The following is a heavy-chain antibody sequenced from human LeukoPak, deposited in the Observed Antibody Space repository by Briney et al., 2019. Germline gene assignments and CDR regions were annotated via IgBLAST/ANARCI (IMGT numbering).Heavy chain of an antibody. D-gene: IGHD3-22*01. Sequence: GGSLRLSCAASGLTFSSYWMHWVRQAPGEGLVWVSRLNTDGRTTTYADSVKGRFTISRDNAKTTLYLQLNSLRAEDTAVYFCARGGDYYDSAGAFDIWGQGTMVTVSS. CDR1: GLTFSSYW. CDR3: ARGGDYYDSAGAFDI. V-gene: IGHV3-74*01. CDR2: LNTDGRTT. J-gene: IGHJ3*02.